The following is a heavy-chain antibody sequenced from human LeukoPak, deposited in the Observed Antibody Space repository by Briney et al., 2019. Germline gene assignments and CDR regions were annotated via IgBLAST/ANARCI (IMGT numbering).Heavy chain of an antibody. CDR3: ARDAPGLGFDY. Sequence: GGPLRLSCAASGFTVSSNYMSWVRQAPGKGLEWVSVIYSGGSTYYADSVKGRFTISRDNSKNTLYLQMNSLRAEDTAVYYCARDAPGLGFDYWGQGTLVTVSS. V-gene: IGHV3-53*01. CDR2: IYSGGST. D-gene: IGHD3-16*01. CDR1: GFTVSSNY. J-gene: IGHJ4*02.